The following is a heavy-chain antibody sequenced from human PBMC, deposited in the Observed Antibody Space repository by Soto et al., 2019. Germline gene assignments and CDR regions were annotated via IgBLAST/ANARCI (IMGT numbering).Heavy chain of an antibody. D-gene: IGHD3-3*01. J-gene: IGHJ6*02. CDR2: IYSGGST. CDR1: WFTVSINY. V-gene: IGHV3-53*01. CDR3: ARGLTYYDFWSGYYTTSYYYGMDV. Sequence: GSLRLSCASSWFTVSINYMSWVRQAPGKGLEWVSVIYSGGSTYYADSVKGRFTISRDNSKNTLYLQMNSLRAEDTAVYYCARGLTYYDFWSGYYTTSYYYGMDVWGQGTTVTVSS.